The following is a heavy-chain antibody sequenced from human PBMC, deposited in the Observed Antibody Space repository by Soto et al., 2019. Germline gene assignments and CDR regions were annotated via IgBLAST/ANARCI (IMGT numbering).Heavy chain of an antibody. CDR1: GHSFTNYW. J-gene: IGHJ6*02. V-gene: IGHV5-51*01. D-gene: IGHD3-10*01. CDR3: ATTQSSATFKSYHYDMHG. Sequence: GESLKISCKDSGHSFTNYWIVWVRQMPGKGLEWMGTIYPDDSEIRYSPYFQGQVTISADKSINTAYLQWSSLKASDTAFYYCATTQSSATFKSYHYDMHGWGQGTTVIVSS. CDR2: IYPDDSEI.